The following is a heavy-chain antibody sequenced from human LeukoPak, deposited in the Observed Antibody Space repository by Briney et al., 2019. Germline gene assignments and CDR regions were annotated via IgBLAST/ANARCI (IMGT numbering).Heavy chain of an antibody. D-gene: IGHD6-13*01. J-gene: IGHJ5*02. CDR1: GYTFTGYY. Sequence: ASVKVSCKASGYTFTGYYMHWVRQAPGQGLEWMGWINPNSGGTNYAQKFQGRVTMTRDTSISTAYMELSRLRSEDTAVYYCAKAATRAAAGDNWFDPWGQGTLVTVSS. CDR2: INPNSGGT. CDR3: AKAATRAAAGDNWFDP. V-gene: IGHV1-2*02.